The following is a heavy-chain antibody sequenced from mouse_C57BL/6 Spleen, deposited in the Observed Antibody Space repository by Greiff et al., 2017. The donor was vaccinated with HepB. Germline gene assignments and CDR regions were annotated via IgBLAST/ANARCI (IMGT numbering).Heavy chain of an antibody. CDR1: GYTFTSYW. D-gene: IGHD4-1*01. CDR2: IYPGSGST. CDR3: ARKGTGTGPYFDY. V-gene: IGHV1-55*01. Sequence: QVQLQQPGAELVKPGASVKMSCKASGYTFTSYWLTWVKQRPGQGLEWIGDIYPGSGSTNYNEKFKSKATLTVDTSSSTAYMQLSSLTSEDSAVYYCARKGTGTGPYFDYWGQGTTLTVSS. J-gene: IGHJ2*01.